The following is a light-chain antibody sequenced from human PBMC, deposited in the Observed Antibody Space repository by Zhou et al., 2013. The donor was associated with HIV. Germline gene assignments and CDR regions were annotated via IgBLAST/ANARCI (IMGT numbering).Light chain of an antibody. V-gene: IGKV1-8*01. CDR2: AAS. Sequence: AIRMTQSPSSFSASTGDRVTITCRATHSISTYVAWFQQKPGKAPKLLVYAASTLQSGVPSRFSATGSGTDFTLTIGCLQSEDFAVYYCQQNNDWVSFGPGTRVDI. CDR1: HSISTY. J-gene: IGKJ3*01. CDR3: QQNNDWVS.